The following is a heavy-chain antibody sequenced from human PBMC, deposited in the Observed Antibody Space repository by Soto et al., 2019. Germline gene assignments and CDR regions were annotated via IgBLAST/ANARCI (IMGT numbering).Heavy chain of an antibody. CDR2: ISAYNGNT. V-gene: IGHV1-18*01. D-gene: IGHD4-17*01. Sequence: QVQLVQSGAEVKKPGASVKVSCKASGYTFTSYGISWVRQDPGQGLEWMGWISAYNGNTNYAQKLQGRVTMTTDTSTSTAYMELRSLRSDDTAVYYCARDAQSYGEPEYFQHWGQGTLVTVSS. CDR3: ARDAQSYGEPEYFQH. CDR1: GYTFTSYG. J-gene: IGHJ1*01.